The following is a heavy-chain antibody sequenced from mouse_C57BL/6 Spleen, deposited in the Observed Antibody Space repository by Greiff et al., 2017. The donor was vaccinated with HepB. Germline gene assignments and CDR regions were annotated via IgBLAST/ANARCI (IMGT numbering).Heavy chain of an antibody. CDR2: IYPRDGST. Sequence: SDAELVKPGASVKISCKVSGYTFTDHTIHWMKQRPEQGLEWIGYIYPRDGSTKYNEKFKGKATLTADKSSSTAYMQLNSLTSEDSAVYFCASPADYGSSYYAMDYWGQGTSVTVSS. J-gene: IGHJ4*01. CDR3: ASPADYGSSYYAMDY. V-gene: IGHV1-78*01. D-gene: IGHD1-1*01. CDR1: GYTFTDHT.